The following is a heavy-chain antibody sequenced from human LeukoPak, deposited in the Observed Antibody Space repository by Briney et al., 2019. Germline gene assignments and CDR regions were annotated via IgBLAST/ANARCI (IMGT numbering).Heavy chain of an antibody. D-gene: IGHD3-16*02. V-gene: IGHV3-66*01. CDR1: GFTFSNAW. CDR3: ARDIDGMDV. Sequence: GGSLRLSCAASGFTFSNAWMSWVRQAPGKGLEWVSVIYSGGSTYYADSVKGRFTISRDNSKNTLYLQMNSLRAEDTAVYYCARDIDGMDVWGQGTTVTVSS. J-gene: IGHJ6*02. CDR2: IYSGGST.